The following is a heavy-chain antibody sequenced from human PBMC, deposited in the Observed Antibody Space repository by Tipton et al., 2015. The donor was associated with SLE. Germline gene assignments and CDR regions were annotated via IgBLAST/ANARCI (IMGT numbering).Heavy chain of an antibody. J-gene: IGHJ5*02. D-gene: IGHD1-26*01. CDR1: GGSISGFY. Sequence: LRLSCTVSGGSISGFYWSWIRQPDGKGLEWIGRIYSSGSPNYNPSLKSRVTMSVDTSKNQFPLKLSSVTAADTAVYYCARDRVVGAIGWFDPWGQGTLVTVSS. CDR3: ARDRVVGAIGWFDP. CDR2: IYSSGSP. V-gene: IGHV4-4*07.